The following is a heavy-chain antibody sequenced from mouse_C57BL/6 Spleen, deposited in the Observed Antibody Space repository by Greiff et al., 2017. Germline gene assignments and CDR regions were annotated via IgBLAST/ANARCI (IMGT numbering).Heavy chain of an antibody. Sequence: QVQLQQSGAELARPGASVKMSCKASGYTFTSYTMHWVKQRPGQGLEWIGYINPSSGYTKYNQKFKDKATLTADKSSSTAYMQLSSLTSEDSAVYYCAPIYYGNYEGAWFAYWGQGTLVTVSA. CDR2: INPSSGYT. J-gene: IGHJ3*01. CDR3: APIYYGNYEGAWFAY. V-gene: IGHV1-4*01. CDR1: GYTFTSYT. D-gene: IGHD2-1*01.